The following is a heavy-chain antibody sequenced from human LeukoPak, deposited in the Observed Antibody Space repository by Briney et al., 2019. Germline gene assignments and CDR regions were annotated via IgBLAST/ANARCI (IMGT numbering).Heavy chain of an antibody. CDR2: MKFRGKN. J-gene: IGHJ4*02. Sequence: SNTLSLTCTVSCDSFIRSYWSWTRQRRGKGLDWIAYMKFRGKNHYTPPLTSRVTISHDTSKNQISLILTAVTTTDTAVYYCARAPPRRCPGNDCYPIFDLWGQGSLVTVSS. V-gene: IGHV4-59*07. CDR1: CDSFIRSY. CDR3: ARAPPRRCPGNDCYPIFDL. D-gene: IGHD2-21*02.